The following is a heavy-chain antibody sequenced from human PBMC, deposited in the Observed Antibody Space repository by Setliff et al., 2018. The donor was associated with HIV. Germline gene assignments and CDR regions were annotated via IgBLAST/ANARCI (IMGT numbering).Heavy chain of an antibody. V-gene: IGHV4-61*08. D-gene: IGHD4-4*01. CDR3: AREKNDYNNYYFDY. CDR1: GFSLSTSGVG. Sequence: SGPTLVNPTQTFTLTCTFSGFSLSTSGVGVGWIRQPPGKGLEWIGYIYYSGTTNYNPSLKSRVTISVDTSKNQFSLKLSSVTAADTAVYYCAREKNDYNNYYFDYWGQGTLVTVSS. CDR2: IYYSGTT. J-gene: IGHJ4*02.